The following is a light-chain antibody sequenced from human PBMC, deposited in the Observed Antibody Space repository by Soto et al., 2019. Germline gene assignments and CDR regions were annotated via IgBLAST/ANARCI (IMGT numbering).Light chain of an antibody. CDR1: ERVHRN. Sequence: EVVMTQSPATLSVSPGERFTLYCRASERVHRNLAWDHQKPGQGPSLLIYYASTRANGVPDRFTGSGSVTEFPLTICRLHSEDFGVAHCPHSSNWPPTFGPGTKVEIK. CDR2: YAS. CDR3: PHSSNWPPT. J-gene: IGKJ3*01. V-gene: IGKV3-15*01.